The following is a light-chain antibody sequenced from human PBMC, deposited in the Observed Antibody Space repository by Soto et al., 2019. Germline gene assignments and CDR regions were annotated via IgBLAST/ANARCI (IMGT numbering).Light chain of an antibody. Sequence: DIQMTQSPSTLSGSVGDRVTITCRASQTISSWLAWYQQKPGKAPKLLIYKASTLKSGVPSRFSGSGSGTEFTLTISSLQPDDFATYYCRHYNSYSEAFXRGTKVDIK. J-gene: IGKJ1*01. CDR1: QTISSW. CDR3: RHYNSYSEA. V-gene: IGKV1-5*03. CDR2: KAS.